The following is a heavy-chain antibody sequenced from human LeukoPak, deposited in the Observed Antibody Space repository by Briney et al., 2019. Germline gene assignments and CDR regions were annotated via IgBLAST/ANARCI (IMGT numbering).Heavy chain of an antibody. Sequence: AETLTLTCGVSGGSISNTNWWTWFRQPPGKGLEWIGEVNLQGSTNYNPSLKSRVAISVDKSENHISLKLTSVTAADTAVYYCAREGGPNRPLDYSGQGTLVTVAS. V-gene: IGHV4-4*02. CDR2: VNLQGST. D-gene: IGHD4/OR15-4a*01. CDR1: GGSISNTNW. J-gene: IGHJ4*02. CDR3: AREGGPNRPLDY.